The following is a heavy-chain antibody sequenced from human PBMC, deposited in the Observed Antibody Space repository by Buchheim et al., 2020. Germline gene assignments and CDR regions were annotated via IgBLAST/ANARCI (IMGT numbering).Heavy chain of an antibody. D-gene: IGHD5-24*01. V-gene: IGHV3-30*04. J-gene: IGHJ4*02. CDR3: ARDQSDGYGYFDY. Sequence: QVQLVESGGGVVQPGRSLRLSCAASGFTFSSYAMHWVRQAPGKGLEWVAVISYDGSNKYYADSVKGRFTISRDNSKNTLYLQMNSLRAEDTAVYYCARDQSDGYGYFDYWGQGTL. CDR2: ISYDGSNK. CDR1: GFTFSSYA.